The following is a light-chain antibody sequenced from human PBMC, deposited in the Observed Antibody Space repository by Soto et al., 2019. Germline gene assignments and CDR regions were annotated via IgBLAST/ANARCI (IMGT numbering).Light chain of an antibody. CDR2: DVS. CDR3: SAYTSSSTRV. J-gene: IGLJ2*01. Sequence: QSVLTQPASVSGSPGQSITISCTGTSSDVGGYNYVSWYQQHPGKAPKLMIYDVSNRPSGVSNRFSGSKSGNTASLTISGLQAEDEADYYCSAYTSSSTRVFGGWTKLTAL. CDR1: SSDVGGYNY. V-gene: IGLV2-14*01.